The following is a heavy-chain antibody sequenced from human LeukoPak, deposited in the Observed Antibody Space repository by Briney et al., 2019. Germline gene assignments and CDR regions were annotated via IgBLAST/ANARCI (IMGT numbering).Heavy chain of an antibody. J-gene: IGHJ4*02. CDR2: IHYRGTT. D-gene: IGHD3-10*01. CDR3: ARGRTASSYYYGSGSYYTY. CDR1: GGSISSGDYH. Sequence: SETLSLTCSVSGGSISSGDYHWSWIRQLPGKGLEWIGYIHYRGTTYYNPSLESRVIVSADTSKNQFSLKLSSVTAADTAVYYCARGRTASSYYYGSGSYYTYWGQGTLVTVSS. V-gene: IGHV4-31*03.